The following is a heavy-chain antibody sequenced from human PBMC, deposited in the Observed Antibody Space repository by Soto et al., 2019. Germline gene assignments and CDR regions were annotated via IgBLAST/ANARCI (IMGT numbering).Heavy chain of an antibody. V-gene: IGHV3-23*01. D-gene: IGHD3-10*01. CDR1: GFTFSSYA. J-gene: IGHJ4*02. Sequence: EVQLLESGGGLVQPGGSLRLSCAASGFTFSSYAMSWVRQAPGKGLEWVSAISGSGGSTYYADSVKGRFTISRDNSKNTLYLQMNSLRAEDTAVYYCAKDQGGGWFGESTYFDYWGQGTLVTVSS. CDR3: AKDQGGGWFGESTYFDY. CDR2: ISGSGGST.